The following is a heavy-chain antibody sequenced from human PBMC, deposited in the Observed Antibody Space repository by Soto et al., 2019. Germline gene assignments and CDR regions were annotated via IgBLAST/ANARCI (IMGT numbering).Heavy chain of an antibody. J-gene: IGHJ6*02. CDR3: MRPAPRGRHYFYFGMDV. CDR2: ISSSGGST. V-gene: IGHV3-23*01. CDR1: GFTFSSYA. Sequence: EVQLLESGGGLVQPGGSLRLSCAASGFTFSSYAMSWVRQAPGKGLEWVSGISSSGGSTYYADSVKGRFTISRNNSQNTLFLRMNRPRVEDTAVYYCMRPAPRGRHYFYFGMDVWGQGTTVTVSS. D-gene: IGHD3-10*01.